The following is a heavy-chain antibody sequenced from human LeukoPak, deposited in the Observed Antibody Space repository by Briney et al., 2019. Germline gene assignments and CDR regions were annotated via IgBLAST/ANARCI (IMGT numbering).Heavy chain of an antibody. CDR2: ISSGSSTI. Sequence: PGGSLRLSCAASGFTFSSYSMNWVRQAPGKGLEWVSYISSGSSTIYYADSVKGRFTISRDNAKNSLYLQMDSLRDEDTAVYYCARAHVSGSYYPYYYYYMDVGGKGTTVTVS. D-gene: IGHD3-10*01. V-gene: IGHV3-48*02. J-gene: IGHJ6*03. CDR1: GFTFSSYS. CDR3: ARAHVSGSYYPYYYYYMDV.